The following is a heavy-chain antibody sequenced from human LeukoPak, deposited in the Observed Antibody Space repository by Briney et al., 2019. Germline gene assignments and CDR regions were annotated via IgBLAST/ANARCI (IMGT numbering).Heavy chain of an antibody. J-gene: IGHJ4*01. D-gene: IGHD3-3*01. Sequence: PGGSLRLSCAASGFSFSNYGMNWVRQAPGKGLEWVAFIRYDGNNKYYTDSVKGRFTISRDNSKNTLSLQMNSLTTEDTALYYCAKDLWSGYQYYFDYWGHGTLVTVSP. CDR1: GFSFSNYG. V-gene: IGHV3-30*02. CDR3: AKDLWSGYQYYFDY. CDR2: IRYDGNNK.